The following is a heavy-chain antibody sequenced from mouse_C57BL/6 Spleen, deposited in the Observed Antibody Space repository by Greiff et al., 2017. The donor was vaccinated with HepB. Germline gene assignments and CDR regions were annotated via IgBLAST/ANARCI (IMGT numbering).Heavy chain of an antibody. Sequence: DVQLVESGGGLVQPGGSMKLSCVASGFTFSNYWMNWVRQSPEKGLEWVAQIRLKSDNYATHYAESVKGRFTISRDDSKSSVYLQMNNLRAEDTGIYYCTRSLITTKFAYWGQGTLVTVSA. D-gene: IGHD1-1*01. CDR3: TRSLITTKFAY. CDR2: IRLKSDNYAT. CDR1: GFTFSNYW. J-gene: IGHJ3*01. V-gene: IGHV6-3*01.